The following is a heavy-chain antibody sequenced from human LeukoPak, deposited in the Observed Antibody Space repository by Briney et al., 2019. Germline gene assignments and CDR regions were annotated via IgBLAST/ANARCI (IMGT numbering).Heavy chain of an antibody. CDR3: ARAGIYYASGRRFHAFDI. CDR2: IDLSGSTL. J-gene: IGHJ3*02. D-gene: IGHD3-10*01. V-gene: IGHV3-48*04. CDR1: GFTFSSYT. Sequence: GGSLRLSCAASGFTFSSYTMNWVRQAPGKGLEWVSYIDLSGSTLYYVDSVKGRFTISRDNAKNSLYLRMNSLRAEDTAVYYCARAGIYYASGRRFHAFDIWGQGTMVTVSS.